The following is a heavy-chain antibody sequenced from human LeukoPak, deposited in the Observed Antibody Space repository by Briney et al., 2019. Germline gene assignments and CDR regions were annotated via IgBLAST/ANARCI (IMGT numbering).Heavy chain of an antibody. V-gene: IGHV3-23*01. J-gene: IGHJ4*02. Sequence: GGSLRLSCAASGFTFSTYAMSWVRQAPGKGLEWVSTISGNGGTTYYADSVKGRFTISRDTSKNTLYLQMNSLRVGDTAVYYCAKPPPDSSSWLFDYWGQGTLVTVSS. CDR2: ISGNGGTT. CDR1: GFTFSTYA. CDR3: AKPPPDSSSWLFDY. D-gene: IGHD6-13*01.